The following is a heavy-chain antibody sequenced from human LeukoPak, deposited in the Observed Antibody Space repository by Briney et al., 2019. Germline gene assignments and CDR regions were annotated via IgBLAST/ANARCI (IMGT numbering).Heavy chain of an antibody. CDR1: RYTFTGYF. D-gene: IGHD3-10*01. CDR2: INPNSGVT. V-gene: IGHV1-2*02. J-gene: IGHJ5*01. Sequence: ASVKVSCKASRYTFTGYFMHWVRQAPGQGLEWMGWINPNSGVTNYAQRFQGRVTMTRDTSISTAYMELSRLRSDDTAVYFCARDAGFGELLLGWFDSWGQGTLVTVSS. CDR3: ARDAGFGELLLGWFDS.